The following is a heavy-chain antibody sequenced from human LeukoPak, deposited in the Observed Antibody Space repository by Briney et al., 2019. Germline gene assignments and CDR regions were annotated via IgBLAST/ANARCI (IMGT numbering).Heavy chain of an antibody. D-gene: IGHD2-15*01. V-gene: IGHV3-7*01. Sequence: GGSLRLSCAASGFTFSNYWMTWVRQAPGKGLEWVAHIKEDGGEKHYVDPVKGRFTISRDNAKNSLYLQMNSLRAEDTAMYYCVRDRGYCSGGTCYALFDYWGQGTLVTVSS. CDR3: VRDRGYCSGGTCYALFDY. CDR2: IKEDGGEK. J-gene: IGHJ4*02. CDR1: GFTFSNYW.